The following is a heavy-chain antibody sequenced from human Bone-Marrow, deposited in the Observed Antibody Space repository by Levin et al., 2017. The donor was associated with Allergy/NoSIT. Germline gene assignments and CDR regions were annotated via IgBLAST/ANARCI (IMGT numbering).Heavy chain of an antibody. CDR3: ATVDLMIGTFDM. CDR2: IDYSGSA. D-gene: IGHD3-10*02. Sequence: PSETLSLTCTVSGASINNNRYYWSWIRQHAGKGLEWIGYIDYSGSAYHNPSLKSRTSMSVDTSQNQFSLKLTSLTAADAAVYYCATVDLMIGTFDMWGQGTMVTVSS. J-gene: IGHJ3*02. V-gene: IGHV4-31*03. CDR1: GASINNNRYY.